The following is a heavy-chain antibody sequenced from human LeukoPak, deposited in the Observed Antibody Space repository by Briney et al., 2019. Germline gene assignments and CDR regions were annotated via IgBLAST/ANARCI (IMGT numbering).Heavy chain of an antibody. D-gene: IGHD5-12*01. CDR2: IYYGGST. V-gene: IGHV4-59*01. CDR3: ARTERVATIIYDY. Sequence: SETLSLTCTVSGGSISSYYWSWIRQPPGKGLEGMGYIYYGGSTNYNPPLKSRVTISVNTSKNQFSLKLSSVTAADTAVYYCARTERVATIIYDYWGQGTLVTVSS. CDR1: GGSISSYY. J-gene: IGHJ4*02.